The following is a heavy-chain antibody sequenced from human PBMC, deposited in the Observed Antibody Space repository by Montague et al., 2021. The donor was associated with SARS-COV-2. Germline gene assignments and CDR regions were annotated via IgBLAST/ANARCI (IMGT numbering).Heavy chain of an antibody. D-gene: IGHD1-20*01. CDR1: GGSISGYY. CDR2: IYNSGST. CDR3: VRDQGRSNWNYPDY. J-gene: IGHJ4*02. Sequence: SETLSLTCTVSGGSISGYYWRWFRQSAGKGLEWIGRIYNSGSTSYNPSLKSRVTMSVDTSKNQFSLKLSSVTAADTAVYYCVRDQGRSNWNYPDYWGQRTLVTVSS. V-gene: IGHV4-4*07.